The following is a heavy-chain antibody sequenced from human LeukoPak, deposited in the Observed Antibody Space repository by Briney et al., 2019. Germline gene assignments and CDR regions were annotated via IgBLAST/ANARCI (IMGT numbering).Heavy chain of an antibody. V-gene: IGHV3-23*01. CDR3: TRYNNDHFDY. CDR2: ISGSGGST. D-gene: IGHD1-14*01. Sequence: GGSLRLSCAASGFTFNSYVMNWVRQAPGRGLEWVSGISGSGGSTYYAGSVKGRFTISRDNFKKIVFLQMNSLRAEDTAVYYCTRYNNDHFDYWGQGTLVTVSS. CDR1: GFTFNSYV. J-gene: IGHJ4*02.